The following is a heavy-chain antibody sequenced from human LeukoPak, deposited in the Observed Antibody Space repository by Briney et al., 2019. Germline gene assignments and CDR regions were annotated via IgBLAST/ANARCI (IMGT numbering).Heavy chain of an antibody. V-gene: IGHV3-64D*09. Sequence: GGSLRLSCAASGFTFSSYAMSWVRQAPGKGLEYVSAISSNGGSTYYADSVKGRFIISRDNSKNTLSLQMSGLRPEDTAVYFCVRSAGWFDPWGQGTLVTVSS. J-gene: IGHJ5*02. CDR2: ISSNGGST. CDR3: VRSAGWFDP. D-gene: IGHD3-10*01. CDR1: GFTFSSYA.